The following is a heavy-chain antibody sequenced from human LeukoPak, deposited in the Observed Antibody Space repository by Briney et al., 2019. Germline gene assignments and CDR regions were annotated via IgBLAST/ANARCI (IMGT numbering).Heavy chain of an antibody. D-gene: IGHD4-17*01. CDR1: GGTFSSDA. J-gene: IGHJ3*02. V-gene: IGHV1-69*13. CDR3: ARDPIYGSNAFDI. CDR2: IIPIFGTA. Sequence: ASVKVSYNASGGTFSSDAISWVRQAPGQGLEWMGGIIPIFGTANYAQKFQGRVTITADESTSTAYMELSSLRSEDTAVYYCARDPIYGSNAFDIWGQGTMVTVSS.